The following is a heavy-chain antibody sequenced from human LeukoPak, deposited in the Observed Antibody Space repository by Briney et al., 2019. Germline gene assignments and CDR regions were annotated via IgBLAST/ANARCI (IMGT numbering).Heavy chain of an antibody. Sequence: SETLSLTCTVSGGSISSYYWSWIRQPPGKGLEWIGYIYYSGSTNYNPSLKSRVTISVDTSKNQFSLKLSSVTAADTAVYYCARLSGFGELNFDYWGQGTLVTVSS. CDR2: IYYSGST. J-gene: IGHJ4*02. V-gene: IGHV4-59*08. CDR3: ARLSGFGELNFDY. CDR1: GGSISSYY. D-gene: IGHD3-10*01.